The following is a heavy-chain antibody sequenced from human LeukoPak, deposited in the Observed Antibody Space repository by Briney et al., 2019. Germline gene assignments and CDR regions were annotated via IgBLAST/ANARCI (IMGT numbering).Heavy chain of an antibody. Sequence: SETLSLTCTVSFGSITAFYWTWVRHPPGKGLEGIGYIAYTGRNNYNTSLKSRVTISLAKSKDQFALKLNSVTSADTAVYYWARGLAVGDGGGGCFDSWGQGTLVTVSS. CDR3: ARGLAVGDGGGGCFDS. D-gene: IGHD6-19*01. J-gene: IGHJ5*01. CDR1: FGSITAFY. CDR2: IAYTGRN. V-gene: IGHV4-59*01.